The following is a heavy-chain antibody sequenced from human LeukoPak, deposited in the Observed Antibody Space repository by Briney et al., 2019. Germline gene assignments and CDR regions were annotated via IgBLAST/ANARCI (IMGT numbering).Heavy chain of an antibody. Sequence: PGGSLRLSCAASGFTFSSYGMHWVRQAPGKGLEWVAFIRYDGSNKYYADSVKGRFTISRDNSKNTLYLQMNSLRAEDTAVYYCARSVVVVAGGSDYWGQGTLVTVSS. J-gene: IGHJ4*02. CDR2: IRYDGSNK. CDR1: GFTFSSYG. D-gene: IGHD2-15*01. CDR3: ARSVVVVAGGSDY. V-gene: IGHV3-30*02.